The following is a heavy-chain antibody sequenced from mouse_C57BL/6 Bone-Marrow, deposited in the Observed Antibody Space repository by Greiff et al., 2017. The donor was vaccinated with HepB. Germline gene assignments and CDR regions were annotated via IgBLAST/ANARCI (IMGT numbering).Heavy chain of an antibody. Sequence: DVQLVESGGGLVKPGGSLKLSCAASGFTFSSYAMSWVRQTPEKRLEWVATISDGGSYTYYPDNVKGRFTISRDNAKNNLYLQMSHLKSEDTAMYYCARDPPYYGSSSYYFDYWGQGTTLTVSS. CDR2: ISDGGSYT. V-gene: IGHV5-4*01. CDR1: GFTFSSYA. J-gene: IGHJ2*01. D-gene: IGHD1-1*01. CDR3: ARDPPYYGSSSYYFDY.